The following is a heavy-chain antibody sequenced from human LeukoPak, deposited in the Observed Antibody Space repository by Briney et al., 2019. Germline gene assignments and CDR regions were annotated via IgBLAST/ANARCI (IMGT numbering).Heavy chain of an antibody. CDR3: AREGDSYGPYNNWFDP. Sequence: ASVKVSCKVSGYTFTDYYMHWVQQAPGKGLEWMGLVDPEDGETIYAEKFQGRVTITADTSTDTAYMELSSLRSEDTAVYYCAREGDSYGPYNNWFDPWGQGTLVTVSS. J-gene: IGHJ5*02. D-gene: IGHD5-18*01. V-gene: IGHV1-69-2*01. CDR2: VDPEDGET. CDR1: GYTFTDYY.